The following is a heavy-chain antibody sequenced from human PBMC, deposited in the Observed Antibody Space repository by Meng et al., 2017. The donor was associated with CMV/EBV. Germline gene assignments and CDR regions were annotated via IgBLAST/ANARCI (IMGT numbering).Heavy chain of an antibody. J-gene: IGHJ6*02. CDR1: GGTFSSYA. V-gene: IGHV1-69*05. CDR2: IIPIFGTA. Sequence: SVKVSCKASGGTFSSYAISWVRQAPGQGLEWMGGIIPIFGTANYAQKFQGRVTITTDESTSTAYMELSSLRSEDTAVYYCASSDPAMTYYYYYYGMDVWGQGTTVTVSS. CDR3: ASSDPAMTYYYYYYGMDV. D-gene: IGHD5-18*01.